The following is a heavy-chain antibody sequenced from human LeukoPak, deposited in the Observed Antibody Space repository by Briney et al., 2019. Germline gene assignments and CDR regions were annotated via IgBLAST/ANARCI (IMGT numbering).Heavy chain of an antibody. V-gene: IGHV1-69*13. Sequence: ASVKVSCKASGGTFTSYAFIWVRQAPGQGLEWMGGIIPIFDTTNYAQKFQGRVTITADDSTSTVYMDLSSLRSEDTAVYYCAEADVTLIRGGGYYYGLDVWGKGTTVTVSS. J-gene: IGHJ6*04. D-gene: IGHD3-10*01. CDR2: IIPIFDTT. CDR1: GGTFTSYA. CDR3: AEADVTLIRGGGYYYGLDV.